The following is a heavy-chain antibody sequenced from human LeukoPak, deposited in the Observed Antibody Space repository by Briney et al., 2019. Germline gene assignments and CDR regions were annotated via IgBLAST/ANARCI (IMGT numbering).Heavy chain of an antibody. J-gene: IGHJ4*02. D-gene: IGHD1-26*01. CDR1: GGSISSSSYY. Sequence: SETLSLTXTVSGGSISSSSYYWGWIRQPPGKGLEWIGSIYYSGSTYYNPSLKSRVTISVDTSKNQFSLKLSSVTAADTAVYYCAIHSGSYDFFDYWGQGTLVTVSS. CDR2: IYYSGST. V-gene: IGHV4-39*01. CDR3: AIHSGSYDFFDY.